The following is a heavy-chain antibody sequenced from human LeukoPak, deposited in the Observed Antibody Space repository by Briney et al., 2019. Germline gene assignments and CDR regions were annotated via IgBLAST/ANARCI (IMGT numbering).Heavy chain of an antibody. CDR1: GYTLTRYF. CDR3: ARHVLRYSSSWIGDFDY. CDR2: INPNSGGT. Sequence: ASVRVSCKASGYTLTRYFVHWVRQAPGQGREWRGWINPNSGGTNYAQKCQGRVTMTRDTSISTAYMELSRLRSDDPAVYYCARHVLRYSSSWIGDFDYWGQGTLVTVSS. J-gene: IGHJ4*02. V-gene: IGHV1-2*02. D-gene: IGHD6-13*01.